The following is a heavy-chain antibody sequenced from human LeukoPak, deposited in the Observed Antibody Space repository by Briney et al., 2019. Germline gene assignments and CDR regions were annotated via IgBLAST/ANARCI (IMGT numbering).Heavy chain of an antibody. Sequence: ASVKVSCKASGYTFTGYYMHRVRQAPGQGLEWMGWINPNSGGTNYAQKFQGRVTMTRDTSISTAYMELSRLRSDDTAVYYCAREEDGYNEPFDYWGQGTLVTVSS. CDR1: GYTFTGYY. J-gene: IGHJ4*02. D-gene: IGHD5-24*01. CDR3: AREEDGYNEPFDY. V-gene: IGHV1-2*02. CDR2: INPNSGGT.